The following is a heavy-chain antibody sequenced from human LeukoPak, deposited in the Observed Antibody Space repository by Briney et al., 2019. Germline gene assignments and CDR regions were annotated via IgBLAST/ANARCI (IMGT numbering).Heavy chain of an antibody. D-gene: IGHD3-22*01. CDR1: GVSISSSSYY. CDR3: ARVEQGTYYYDSSGYLGPTQDAFDI. CDR2: IDYSGST. J-gene: IGHJ3*02. Sequence: SETLSLTCTVSGVSISSSSYYWGWIRQPPGKGLEWIGSIDYSGSTYYNPSLKCRVTISVDTSKNQFSLKLSSVTAADTAVYYCARVEQGTYYYDSSGYLGPTQDAFDIWGQGTMVTVSS. V-gene: IGHV4-39*07.